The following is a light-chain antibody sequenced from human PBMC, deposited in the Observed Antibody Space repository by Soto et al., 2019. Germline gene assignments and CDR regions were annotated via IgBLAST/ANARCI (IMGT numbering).Light chain of an antibody. V-gene: IGKV1-5*03. CDR2: AAS. Sequence: DIQMTQSPSTLSASVGDRVTITCRASQSISGSLAWYQQKPGKAPKLLIYAASNLKSGVPSRFSGSGSGTEYTLNISSLQPDDSASYYCQQYNGYWTFGQGTRVEIK. CDR3: QQYNGYWT. J-gene: IGKJ1*01. CDR1: QSISGS.